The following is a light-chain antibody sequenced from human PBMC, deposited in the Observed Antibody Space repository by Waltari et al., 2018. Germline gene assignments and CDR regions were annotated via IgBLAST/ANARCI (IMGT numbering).Light chain of an antibody. CDR3: ALYMGSGIWV. CDR2: KAN. V-gene: IGLV8-61*01. CDR1: SGSLSTTSY. J-gene: IGLJ3*02. Sequence: LTCALSSGSLSTTSYATWYQQTPGQAPRTLVYKANARSSGVPDRFSGSLLGNTAALTITGAQADDESDYYCALYMGSGIWVFGGGTRLTVL.